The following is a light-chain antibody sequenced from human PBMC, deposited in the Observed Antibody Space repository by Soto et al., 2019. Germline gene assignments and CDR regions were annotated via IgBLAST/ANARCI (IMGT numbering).Light chain of an antibody. J-gene: IGKJ1*01. CDR2: DAS. V-gene: IGKV1-5*01. CDR3: QQYDTYST. Sequence: DIQMTQSPSTLSASVGDRVTITCRASQSIRTWLAWYQHKPGQAPKALIYDASSLESGVPSRFSGSGSGTEFTLTISSLQPDDFATYYCQQYDTYSTFGQGTKVDIK. CDR1: QSIRTW.